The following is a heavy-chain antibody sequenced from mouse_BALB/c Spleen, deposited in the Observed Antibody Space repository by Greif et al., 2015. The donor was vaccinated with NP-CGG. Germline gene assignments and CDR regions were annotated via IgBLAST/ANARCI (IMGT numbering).Heavy chain of an antibody. J-gene: IGHJ2*01. CDR3: ARSDYYGSSYDFDY. CDR1: GFTFSSFG. CDR2: ISSGSSTI. D-gene: IGHD1-1*01. Sequence: EVMLVESGGGLVQPGGSRKLSCAASGFTFSSFGMRWVRQAPEKGLEWVAYISSGSSTIYYADTVKGRFTISRDNPKNTLFLQMTSLRSEDTAMYYCARSDYYGSSYDFDYWGQGTTLTVSS. V-gene: IGHV5-17*02.